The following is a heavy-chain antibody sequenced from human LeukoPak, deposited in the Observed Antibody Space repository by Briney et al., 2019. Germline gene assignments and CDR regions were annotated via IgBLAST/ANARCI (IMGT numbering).Heavy chain of an antibody. Sequence: SETLSLTCTVSGGAISSYYWSWIRQPPGKGLEWLGYVYYTGSTNYNPSLKSRVTISVDTSKSQFSLKLSSVTAADTAVYYCARDPNLAAAGRYFDYWGQGTLVTVSS. CDR3: ARDPNLAAAGRYFDY. CDR1: GGAISSYY. J-gene: IGHJ4*02. D-gene: IGHD6-13*01. V-gene: IGHV4-59*01. CDR2: VYYTGST.